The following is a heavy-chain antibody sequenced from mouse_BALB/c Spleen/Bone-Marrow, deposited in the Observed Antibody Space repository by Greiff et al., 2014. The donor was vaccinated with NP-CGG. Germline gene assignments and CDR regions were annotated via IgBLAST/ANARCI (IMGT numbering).Heavy chain of an antibody. Sequence: VQLQQSGAELVKPGTSVKLSCKASGYTFTTYYMYWVKQRPGQGLEWIGEINPNNGGTNFKEKFKSKATLTVDKSSSTAYMQLSSRTVEDAAVYFCTRGRAGDFDYWGQGTTLTVSA. CDR3: TRGRAGDFDY. CDR1: GYTFTTYY. J-gene: IGHJ2*01. CDR2: INPNNGGT. V-gene: IGHV1S81*02.